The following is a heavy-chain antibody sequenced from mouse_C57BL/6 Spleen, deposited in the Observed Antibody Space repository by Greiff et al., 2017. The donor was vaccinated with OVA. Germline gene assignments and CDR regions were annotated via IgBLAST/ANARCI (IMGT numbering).Heavy chain of an antibody. CDR1: GYTFTDYE. CDR3: TDSSVYFDY. D-gene: IGHD3-2*02. Sequence: QVHVKQSGAELVRPGASVTLSCKASGYTFTDYEMHWVKQTPVHGLEWIGAIDPETGGTAYNQKFKGKAILTADKSSSTAYMELRSLTSEDSAVYYCTDSSVYFDYWGQGTTLTVSS. J-gene: IGHJ2*01. CDR2: IDPETGGT. V-gene: IGHV1-15*01.